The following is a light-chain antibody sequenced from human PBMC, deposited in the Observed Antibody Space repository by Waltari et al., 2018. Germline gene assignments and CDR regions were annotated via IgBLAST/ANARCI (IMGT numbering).Light chain of an antibody. CDR1: QTLGNY. V-gene: IGKV3-11*01. J-gene: IGKJ2*01. Sequence: EIVLTQSPATLSLSPGQRATLSCRASQTLGNYLAWYQHRPGQAPRLLIYDASTRATDIPARFSGSGSGTDFTLTINNFEPDDSAIYYCQQRANWPPYTFGQGTKLEIK. CDR2: DAS. CDR3: QQRANWPPYT.